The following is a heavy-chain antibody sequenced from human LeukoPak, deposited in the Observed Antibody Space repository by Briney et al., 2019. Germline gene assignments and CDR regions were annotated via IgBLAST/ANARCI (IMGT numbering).Heavy chain of an antibody. CDR3: VRHSSYSLLPRPGGGLADPNWFDP. Sequence: GESLKITCKGSGYKFTSYWIGWVRQMPGKGLEWMGIFYPGDSATSYSPSFQGQVTISADKSISTAYLQWSSLKASDTAMYYCVRHSSYSLLPRPGGGLADPNWFDPWGQGTLVTVSS. CDR1: GYKFTSYW. D-gene: IGHD1-26*01. V-gene: IGHV5-51*01. CDR2: FYPGDSAT. J-gene: IGHJ5*02.